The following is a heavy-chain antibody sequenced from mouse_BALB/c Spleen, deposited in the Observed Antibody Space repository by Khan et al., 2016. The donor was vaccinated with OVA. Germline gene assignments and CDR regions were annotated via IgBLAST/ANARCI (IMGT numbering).Heavy chain of an antibody. D-gene: IGHD2-2*01. CDR1: GSSSTSYG. Sequence: QVQLKESGPGLVAPSQSLSITCTVSGSSSTSYGVSWARQTPGKGLDWLGVIWSDGNTNYRSSLKSRLTITKDNSKSQVLLKLNSLQTDDTATDYCAIIFYGYDWFAYWGQGTLVTVSA. CDR2: IWSDGNT. CDR3: AIIFYGYDWFAY. J-gene: IGHJ3*01. V-gene: IGHV2-3*01.